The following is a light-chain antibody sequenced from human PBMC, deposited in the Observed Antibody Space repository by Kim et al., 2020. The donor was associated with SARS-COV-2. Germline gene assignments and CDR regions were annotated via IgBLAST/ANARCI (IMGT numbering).Light chain of an antibody. Sequence: VAPGQTASIACSGDKLGDKYVCWYQPEPGHSPVLVIYQDSQRPSGIPERFSGSNSGNTATLTISGTQAMDEADYYCQAWDSSTGVFGTGTKVTVL. CDR2: QDS. CDR1: KLGDKY. J-gene: IGLJ1*01. V-gene: IGLV3-1*01. CDR3: QAWDSSTGV.